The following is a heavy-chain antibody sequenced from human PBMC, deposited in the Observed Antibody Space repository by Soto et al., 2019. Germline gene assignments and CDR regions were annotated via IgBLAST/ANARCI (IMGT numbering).Heavy chain of an antibody. J-gene: IGHJ4*02. CDR3: ARDDLFVDNGLDH. CDR2: INDGSEE. Sequence: QVQLVESGGGVVRPGTSLRLSCAATGFSFSAHGMHWVRQAPGKGLEWLAVINDGSEEGYADSVRGRFTISRDNARNNLYLQMDNLRAEDSALYYCARDDLFVDNGLDHWGQGTLVTVSP. D-gene: IGHD1-1*01. CDR1: GFSFSAHG. V-gene: IGHV3-33*01.